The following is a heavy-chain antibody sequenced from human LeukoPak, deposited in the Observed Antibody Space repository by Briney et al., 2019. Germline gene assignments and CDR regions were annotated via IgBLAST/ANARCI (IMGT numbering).Heavy chain of an antibody. CDR2: IYYSGNN. CDR1: GGSISSYY. Sequence: KPSETLSPTCTVSGGSISSYYWSWIRQPPGKGLEWIGHIYYSGNNNYNPSLKSRVTISIDTSKNQFSLRLSSVAAADTALYYCARWAAGYSYGWGQGTLVTVSS. J-gene: IGHJ4*02. D-gene: IGHD5-18*01. CDR3: ARWAAGYSYG. V-gene: IGHV4-59*01.